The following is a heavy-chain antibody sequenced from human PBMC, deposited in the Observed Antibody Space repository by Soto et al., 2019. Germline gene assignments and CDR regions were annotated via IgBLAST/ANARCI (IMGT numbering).Heavy chain of an antibody. V-gene: IGHV4-39*01. CDR1: GGSISSNTYS. D-gene: IGHD3-10*01. CDR2: IYYSGST. J-gene: IGHJ6*02. CDR3: ASPARESYYGMDL. Sequence: PSETLSLTCTVSGGSISSNTYSWGWIRQPPGKGLEWFGNIYYSGSTYYNPSLRSRVTISVDTSKNQFSLNLSSVTAADTAVYYGASPARESYYGMDLWGQGTKVTVSS.